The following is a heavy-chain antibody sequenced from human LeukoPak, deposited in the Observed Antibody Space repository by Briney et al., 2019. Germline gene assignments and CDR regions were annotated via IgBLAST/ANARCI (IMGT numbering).Heavy chain of an antibody. D-gene: IGHD2-21*02. CDR3: ARETLGVTAFDI. Sequence: GGSLRLSCAASGFIFSDYYINWIRQAPGKGLEWLSYISNSGDIISYADSMKGRFTISRDNAKNSLYLQMNSLRAEDTAVYYCARETLGVTAFDIWGQGTMVTVSS. J-gene: IGHJ3*02. V-gene: IGHV3-11*01. CDR1: GFIFSDYY. CDR2: ISNSGDII.